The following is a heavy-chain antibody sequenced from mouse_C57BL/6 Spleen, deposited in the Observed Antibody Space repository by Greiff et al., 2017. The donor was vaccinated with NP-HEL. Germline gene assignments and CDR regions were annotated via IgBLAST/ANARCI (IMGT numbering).Heavy chain of an antibody. Sequence: EVKLMESGGGLVQPGGSMKLSCVASGFTFSNYWMNWVRQSPEKGLEWVAQIRLKSDNYATHYAESVKGRFTISRDDSKSSVYLQMNNLRAEDTGIYYCTVYYYGSSYDWYFDVWGTGTTVTVSS. CDR3: TVYYYGSSYDWYFDV. J-gene: IGHJ1*03. CDR1: GFTFSNYW. D-gene: IGHD1-1*01. V-gene: IGHV6-3*01. CDR2: IRLKSDNYAT.